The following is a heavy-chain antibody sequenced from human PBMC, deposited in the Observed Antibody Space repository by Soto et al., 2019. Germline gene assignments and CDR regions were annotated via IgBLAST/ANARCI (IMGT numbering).Heavy chain of an antibody. CDR2: ISYDGSNK. V-gene: IGHV3-30-3*01. Sequence: QVQLVESGGGVVQPGRSLRLSCAASGFTFSSYAMHWVRQAPGKGLEWVAVISYDGSNKYYADSVKGRFTISRDNSKNTLYLQMNGLRAEDTAVYYCARDIDYWGQGTLVTVSS. CDR1: GFTFSSYA. J-gene: IGHJ4*02. CDR3: ARDIDY.